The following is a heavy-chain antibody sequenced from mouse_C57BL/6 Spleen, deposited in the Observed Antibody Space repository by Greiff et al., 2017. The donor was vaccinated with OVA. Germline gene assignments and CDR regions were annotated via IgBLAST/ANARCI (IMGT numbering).Heavy chain of an antibody. J-gene: IGHJ1*03. Sequence: VQLQQPGAELVKPGASVKMSCTASGYTFTSYWITWVKQRPGQGLEWIGDIYPGSGSTNYNEKFKSKGTLTVDSSSSTAYMQLSILTSEDSAVYYCARWPNWYFDVWGTGTTVTVSS. CDR1: GYTFTSYW. V-gene: IGHV1-55*01. CDR2: IYPGSGST. CDR3: ARWPNWYFDV.